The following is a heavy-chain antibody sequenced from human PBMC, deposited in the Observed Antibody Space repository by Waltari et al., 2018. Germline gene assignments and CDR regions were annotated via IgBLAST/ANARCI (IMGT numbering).Heavy chain of an antibody. CDR3: IRPFEMGID. CDR2: IRSRTKGDAT. J-gene: IGHJ4*02. D-gene: IGHD7-27*01. Sequence: VQLVESGGAWVQPGGSLKLSCGASGLIFGHYAIHWVRQSSGKGPEWVGRIRSRTKGDATGYAESVQGRFTISRDDSKNTVYLEMNSLKTDDTAVYYCIRPFEMGIDWGRGTLVTVSS. V-gene: IGHV3-73*01. CDR1: GLIFGHYA.